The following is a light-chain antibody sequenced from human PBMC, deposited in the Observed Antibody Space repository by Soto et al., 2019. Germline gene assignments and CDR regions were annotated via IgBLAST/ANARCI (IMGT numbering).Light chain of an antibody. CDR2: EGS. V-gene: IGLV2-14*02. J-gene: IGLJ1*01. CDR3: QSYDSSLSAHYV. CDR1: GSDVGAYNL. Sequence: QSALTQPASVSGSPGQSITISCAGTGSDVGAYNLVSWYQQHPGKAPKLMIYEGSKRPSGVSNRFSGSKSGTSASLAITGLQAEDEADYYCQSYDSSLSAHYVFGTGTKVTVL.